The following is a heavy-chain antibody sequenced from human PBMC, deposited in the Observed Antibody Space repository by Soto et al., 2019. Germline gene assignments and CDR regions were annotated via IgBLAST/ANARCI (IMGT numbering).Heavy chain of an antibody. Sequence: SENLSLTCTVSGGSIGGSNYFWGWIRQSPGTGLEWLGTIYSSGSTYYNPSLKSRITMSLDTSKNQFSLNLGSVTAADTAVYFCTRLLFGARRVTLIAVWG. V-gene: IGHV4-39*01. D-gene: IGHD3-10*01. J-gene: IGHJ6*01. CDR1: GGSIGGSNYF. CDR3: TRLLFGARRVTLIAV. CDR2: IYSSGST.